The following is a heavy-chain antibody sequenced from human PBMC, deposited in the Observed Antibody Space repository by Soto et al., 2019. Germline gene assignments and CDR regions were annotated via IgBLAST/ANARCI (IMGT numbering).Heavy chain of an antibody. CDR2: IIPLFGTT. Sequence: QVQAVQSGVEVRRPGSSVKVSCKASGDTFKNCVISWVRQAPGQGLEWMGGIIPLFGTTDFAQRFQGRLTIPTDESTTTAYMELSRLRSEDTATYYCAAELGFGKLSVVWGQGTTVIVSS. CDR3: AAELGFGKLSVV. J-gene: IGHJ6*02. CDR1: GDTFKNCV. D-gene: IGHD3-10*01. V-gene: IGHV1-69*01.